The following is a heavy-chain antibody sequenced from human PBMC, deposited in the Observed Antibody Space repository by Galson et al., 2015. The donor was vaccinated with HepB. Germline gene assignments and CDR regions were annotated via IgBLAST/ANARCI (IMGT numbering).Heavy chain of an antibody. Sequence: SLRLSCAVSNFTFSKYAINWARQAPGKGLEWVSIISSNGRTTFSADSVKGRFTLSRDTSKNTVYLQMNSLRDEDTALYYCAKELRYCTGGSCRTEPFDIWGQGTLVTVSS. CDR3: AKELRYCTGGSCRTEPFDI. CDR2: ISSNGRTT. CDR1: NFTFSKYA. D-gene: IGHD2-15*01. J-gene: IGHJ3*02. V-gene: IGHV3-23*01.